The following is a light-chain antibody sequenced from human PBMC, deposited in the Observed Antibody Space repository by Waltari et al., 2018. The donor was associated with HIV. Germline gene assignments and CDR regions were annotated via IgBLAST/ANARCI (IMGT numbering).Light chain of an antibody. J-gene: IGLJ2*01. V-gene: IGLV1-44*01. CDR1: SSNIGIHT. CDR3: AAWDDSLNGHVV. CDR2: NND. Sequence: QSVLTQPPSASGTPGQRVTISCSGRSSNIGIHTVNWYLHLPGTAPKLLIYNNDQRPSGVPDRFSGSKSGTSASLAITGLQSDDEADYYCAAWDDSLNGHVVFGGGTKLTVL.